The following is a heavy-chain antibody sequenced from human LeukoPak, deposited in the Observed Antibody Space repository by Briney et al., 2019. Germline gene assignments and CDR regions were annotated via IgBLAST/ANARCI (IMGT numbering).Heavy chain of an antibody. CDR3: ARSYYDSSGYIPAIDY. V-gene: IGHV4-34*01. Sequence: SETLSLTCAVYGGSFSGYYWSWIRQPPGKGLEWIGEINHSGSTNYNPSLKSRVTISVDTSKNKFSLNLSSVTAADTAVYYCARSYYDSSGYIPAIDYWGQGTLVTVSS. CDR1: GGSFSGYY. CDR2: INHSGST. J-gene: IGHJ4*02. D-gene: IGHD3-22*01.